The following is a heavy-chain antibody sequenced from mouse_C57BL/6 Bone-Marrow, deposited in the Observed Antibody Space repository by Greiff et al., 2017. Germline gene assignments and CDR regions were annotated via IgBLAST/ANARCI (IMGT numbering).Heavy chain of an antibody. Sequence: QVQLQQPGAELVRPGTSVKLSCKASGYTFTSYWMHWVKQRPGQGLEWIGEIGPAGSSTNYNQKFKGKATFTVDTSSSTDYMQLSSLTSEDSAMFCCAKKGAYDSRYGGYFDVWGTGTTVTVSS. CDR3: AKKGAYDSRYGGYFDV. CDR2: IGPAGSST. D-gene: IGHD1-1*01. J-gene: IGHJ1*03. V-gene: IGHV1-59*01. CDR1: GYTFTSYW.